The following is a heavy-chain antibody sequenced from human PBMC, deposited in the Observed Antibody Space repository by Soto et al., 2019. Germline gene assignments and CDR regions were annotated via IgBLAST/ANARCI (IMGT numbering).Heavy chain of an antibody. Sequence: QVQLVESGGGVVQPGRSLRLSCAVSGFTFSYYGMHWVRQAPGKGLGWVAVMAYDGSKTFYADSVKGRFTISRDNSKNTLYLQMNSLRAEDTAVYYCAKDWRDGSAYLPDYWGQGTLVTVSS. V-gene: IGHV3-30*18. CDR2: MAYDGSKT. CDR3: AKDWRDGSAYLPDY. D-gene: IGHD3-22*01. CDR1: GFTFSYYG. J-gene: IGHJ4*02.